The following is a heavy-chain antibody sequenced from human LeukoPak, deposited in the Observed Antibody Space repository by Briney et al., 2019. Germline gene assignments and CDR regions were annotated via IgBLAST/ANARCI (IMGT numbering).Heavy chain of an antibody. D-gene: IGHD3-3*02. CDR3: ARGPYDLYWDFWSGPADNWFDP. J-gene: IGHJ5*02. CDR2: ISYDGSNK. CDR1: GFTFSSYA. Sequence: GGSLRLSCAASGFTFSSYAMHWVRQAPGKGLEWVAVISYDGSNKYYADSVKGRFTISRDNSKNTLYLQMNSLRAEDTAVYYCARGPYDLYWDFWSGPADNWFDPWGQGTLVTVSS. V-gene: IGHV3-30-3*01.